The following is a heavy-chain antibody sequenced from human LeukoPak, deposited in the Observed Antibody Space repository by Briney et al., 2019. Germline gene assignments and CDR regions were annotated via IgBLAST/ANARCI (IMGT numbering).Heavy chain of an antibody. D-gene: IGHD2-2*01. CDR3: ATTKTNYCSSTSCYADS. V-gene: IGHV5-51*01. J-gene: IGHJ5*01. CDR1: EYSFTNYW. Sequence: GESLKISCKVPEYSFTNYWIGWVRQTPVKGLEWMGIIYLGDSDTRYSPSFHGRVTISADKSIRTAYLQWSSLKASDTAMYYCATTKTNYCSSTSCYADSWGQGTLVTVSS. CDR2: IYLGDSDT.